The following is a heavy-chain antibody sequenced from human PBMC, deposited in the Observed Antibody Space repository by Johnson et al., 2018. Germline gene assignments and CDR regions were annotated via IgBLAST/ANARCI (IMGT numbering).Heavy chain of an antibody. CDR2: ISWDGGST. V-gene: IGHV3-43D*03. J-gene: IGHJ3*02. CDR1: GFTFDDYA. CDR3: AKDTDSSGYYWVPTLGAFVI. D-gene: IGHD3-22*01. Sequence: VQLVESGGVVVQPGGSLRLSCAASGFTFDDYAMHWVRQAPGQGLEWVSLISWDGGSTYYADSVKGRFTISRDNSKNSLYLQMNSLSAEDTALYYCAKDTDSSGYYWVPTLGAFVIWGQGTMVTVSS.